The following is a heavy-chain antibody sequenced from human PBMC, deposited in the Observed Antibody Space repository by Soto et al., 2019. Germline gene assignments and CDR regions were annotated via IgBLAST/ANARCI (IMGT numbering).Heavy chain of an antibody. J-gene: IGHJ4*02. V-gene: IGHV4-34*01. CDR1: GGSFSGYY. Sequence: QVQLQQWGAGLLKPSETLSLTCAVYGGSFSGYYWTWIRQPPGKGLEWIGEINHSGSTNYNPSLKSRVTISVDTSENQFSLKLSSVTAADTAVYFCATGRTVASRFDYWGQGTLVTVSS. D-gene: IGHD4-17*01. CDR3: ATGRTVASRFDY. CDR2: INHSGST.